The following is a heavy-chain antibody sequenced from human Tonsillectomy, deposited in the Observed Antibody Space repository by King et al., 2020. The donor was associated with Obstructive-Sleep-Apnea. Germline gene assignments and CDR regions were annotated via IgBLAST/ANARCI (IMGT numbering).Heavy chain of an antibody. D-gene: IGHD5-12*01. V-gene: IGHV3-30*04. J-gene: IGHJ6*02. CDR1: GFTFSSYA. CDR2: ISYDGSNK. Sequence: VQLVESGGGVVQPGRSLRLSCAASGFTFSSYAMHWVRQAPGKGLEWVAVISYDGSNKYYADSVKGRFTISRDNSKNTLYLQMNSLRAEDTAVYYCAGAMWVRFGGNYYYGMDVWGQGTTVTVSS. CDR3: AGAMWVRFGGNYYYGMDV.